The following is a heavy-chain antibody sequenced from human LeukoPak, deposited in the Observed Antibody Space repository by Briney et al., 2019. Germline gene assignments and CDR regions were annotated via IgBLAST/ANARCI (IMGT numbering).Heavy chain of an antibody. Sequence: PGGSLRLSCAASGFTVSSNYMSWVRQAPGKGLEWVSVIYSGGSTYYADSVKGRFTISRDNSKNTLYLQMNSLRAEDTAVYYCARVPGIVGATGLDAFDIWGQGTMVTVSS. CDR2: IYSGGST. V-gene: IGHV3-53*01. J-gene: IGHJ3*02. CDR3: ARVPGIVGATGLDAFDI. CDR1: GFTVSSNY. D-gene: IGHD1-26*01.